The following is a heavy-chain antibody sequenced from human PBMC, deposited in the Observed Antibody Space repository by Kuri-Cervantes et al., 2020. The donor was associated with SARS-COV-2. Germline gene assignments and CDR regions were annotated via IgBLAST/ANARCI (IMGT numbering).Heavy chain of an antibody. V-gene: IGHV4-39*01. J-gene: IGHJ4*02. CDR1: GGSISSSTYY. CDR2: IYYSGST. Sequence: ESLKISCTVSGGSISSSTYYWGWIRQPPGKGLERIGTIYYSGSTDYNPSLKSRVTISVDTSKNQFSLKLSSVTAADTAVYYCARVFTATFDFWGQGTLVTVSS. CDR3: ARVFTATFDF.